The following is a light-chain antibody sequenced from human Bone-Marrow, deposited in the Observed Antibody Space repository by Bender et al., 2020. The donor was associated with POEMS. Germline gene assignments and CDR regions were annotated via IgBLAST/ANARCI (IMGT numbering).Light chain of an antibody. J-gene: IGLJ3*02. V-gene: IGLV1-44*01. CDR2: SNK. Sequence: QSVLTQPPSASGTPGQWFSISCSGSNTNIFTYSVNWYQHLPAPAPSPLIYSNKQRPAGIAERFAGSESGTAAALASSGLQFEEEAEYYCSTWDESLKGWVFGGGTKLTV. CDR3: STWDESLKGWV. CDR1: NTNIFTYS.